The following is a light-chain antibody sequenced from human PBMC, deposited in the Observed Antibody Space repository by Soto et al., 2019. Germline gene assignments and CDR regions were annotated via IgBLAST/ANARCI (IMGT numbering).Light chain of an antibody. CDR2: SAS. V-gene: IGKV4-1*01. CDR1: QSVFHHSNNRNY. CDR3: QQYYDVPRT. J-gene: IGKJ1*01. Sequence: DIVMAQSPDSLAVSLGEMATINCGSSQSVFHHSNNRNYLAWYQLKLGQPPRLLIYSASTRESGVPDRFSGSGSGTDFTLTISGLQAEDVALYYCQQYYDVPRTFGQGTKVDIK.